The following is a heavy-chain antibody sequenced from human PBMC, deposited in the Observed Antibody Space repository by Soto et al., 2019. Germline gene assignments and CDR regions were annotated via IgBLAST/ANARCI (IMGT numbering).Heavy chain of an antibody. Sequence: QGQLVEAGGGVVQPGRSLRLSCAASGFTFSSYAMHWVRQAPGKGLEWVAVISYDGSKKYYADSVKGRFTISRDNSKNAMDLQMNSVRAEDTAVYYCARDRLRYNWNGCPYCYYGMDVWGQGTTVTGSS. J-gene: IGHJ6*02. D-gene: IGHD1-1*01. V-gene: IGHV3-30-3*01. CDR3: ARDRLRYNWNGCPYCYYGMDV. CDR1: GFTFSSYA. CDR2: ISYDGSKK.